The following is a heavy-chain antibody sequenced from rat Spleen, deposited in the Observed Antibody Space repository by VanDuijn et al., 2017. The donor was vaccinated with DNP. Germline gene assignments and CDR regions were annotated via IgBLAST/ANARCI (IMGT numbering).Heavy chain of an antibody. CDR1: GFTFSNYF. J-gene: IGHJ1*01. Sequence: EVQLVETGGGLVQPGGSLKLSCVASGFTFSNYFMYWIRQAPGKGLEWVAYISSGGVNIYYGDSVKGRFTISRDNAKNTLYLQMNSLRSEDTATYYCARGSGTYYWYFDFWGPGTMVTVSS. CDR3: ARGSGTYYWYFDF. CDR2: ISSGGVNI. D-gene: IGHD5-1*01. V-gene: IGHV5-25*01.